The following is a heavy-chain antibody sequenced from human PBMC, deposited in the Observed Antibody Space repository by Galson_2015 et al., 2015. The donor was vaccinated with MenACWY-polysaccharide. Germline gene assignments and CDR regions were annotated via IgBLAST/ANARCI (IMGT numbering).Heavy chain of an antibody. Sequence: SLRLSCAASGFTFSGYWLSWVRHAAGKGLEWVANIKQDGSENYYVDSVKGRIAISRDNAKNSLYLQMNSLRAEDTAVYYCARGQKTLGPWGQGTLVTVSS. CDR1: GFTFSGYW. J-gene: IGHJ5*02. CDR2: IKQDGSEN. CDR3: ARGQKTLGP. V-gene: IGHV3-7*04.